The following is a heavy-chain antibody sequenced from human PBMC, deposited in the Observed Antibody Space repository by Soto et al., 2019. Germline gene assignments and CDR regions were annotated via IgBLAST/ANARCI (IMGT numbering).Heavy chain of an antibody. J-gene: IGHJ4*02. V-gene: IGHV4-59*01. D-gene: IGHD3-22*01. Sequence: SETLSLTCTVSGGSISSYYWSWIRQPPGKGLEGIGYIYYSGSTNYNPSLKSRVTITVDTSKNQFSLKLSSVTAADTAVYYCARTRGDYDSSGYYYGGGVDYWGQGTLVTVSS. CDR1: GGSISSYY. CDR3: ARTRGDYDSSGYYYGGGVDY. CDR2: IYYSGST.